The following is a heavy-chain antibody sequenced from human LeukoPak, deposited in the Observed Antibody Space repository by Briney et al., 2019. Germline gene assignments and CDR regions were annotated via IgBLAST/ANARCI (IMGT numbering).Heavy chain of an antibody. J-gene: IGHJ5*02. V-gene: IGHV3-23*01. CDR2: ISGSGGST. Sequence: PGGSLRLSCAASGFTFRSYAMSWVRQAPGKGLEWVSAISGSGGSTYYADSVKGQFTISRDNSKNTLYLQMNSLRAEDTAVYYCAKDGKYYYDSSGYYYHWGQGTLVTVSS. CDR1: GFTFRSYA. D-gene: IGHD3-22*01. CDR3: AKDGKYYYDSSGYYYH.